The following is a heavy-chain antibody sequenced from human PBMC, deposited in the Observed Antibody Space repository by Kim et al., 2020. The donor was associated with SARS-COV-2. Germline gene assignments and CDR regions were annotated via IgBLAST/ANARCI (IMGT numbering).Heavy chain of an antibody. Sequence: ASVKVSCKACGYMFTSYGFSWVRQAPGQGLEWLGWISARDGNTKYGQKVPGRVIMTTDTSTNTAYMELWSLRSDDTAMYYCARGAYGDVSFDYWGQGTLV. CDR1: GYMFTSYG. D-gene: IGHD4-17*01. V-gene: IGHV1-18*04. CDR2: ISARDGNT. CDR3: ARGAYGDVSFDY. J-gene: IGHJ4*02.